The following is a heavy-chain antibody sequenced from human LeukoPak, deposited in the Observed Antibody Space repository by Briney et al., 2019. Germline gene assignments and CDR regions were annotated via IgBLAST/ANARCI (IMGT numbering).Heavy chain of an antibody. Sequence: GASVKVSCKASGGTFSSYAISWVRQAPGQGLEWMGGIIPIFGTANYAQKFQGRVTITADESTSTAYMELSSLRSEDTAVYYCARGTAGGATSPFDYWGQGTLVTVSS. D-gene: IGHD1-26*01. CDR3: ARGTAGGATSPFDY. CDR2: IIPIFGTA. CDR1: GGTFSSYA. J-gene: IGHJ4*02. V-gene: IGHV1-69*13.